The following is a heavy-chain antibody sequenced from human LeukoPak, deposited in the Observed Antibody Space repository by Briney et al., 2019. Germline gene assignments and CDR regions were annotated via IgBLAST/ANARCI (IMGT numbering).Heavy chain of an antibody. CDR3: ARDGWGRPESGGFDS. V-gene: IGHV3-21*01. Sequence: PGGSLRLSCAASGFTFSSYSMNWVRQAPGKGLEWVSSISSSSSYIYYADSVKGRFTISRDNAKNSLYLQMNSLRAEDTAVYYCARDGWGRPESGGFDSWGQGILVTVSS. CDR2: ISSSSSYI. J-gene: IGHJ4*02. CDR1: GFTFSSYS. D-gene: IGHD2-8*02.